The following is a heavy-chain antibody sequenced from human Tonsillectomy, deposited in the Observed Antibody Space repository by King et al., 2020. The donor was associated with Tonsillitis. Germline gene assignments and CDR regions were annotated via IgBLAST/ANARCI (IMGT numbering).Heavy chain of an antibody. CDR2: INHSGST. V-gene: IGHV4-34*01. CDR3: ARSGHIAAAGFPYWYFDL. CDR1: GGSFSGYY. J-gene: IGHJ2*01. D-gene: IGHD6-13*01. Sequence: VQLQQWGAGLLKPSETLSLPCAVYGGSFSGYYWSWIRQPPGKGLEWIGEINHSGSTNYNPSLKSRVTISVDTSKNQFSLKLSSVTAADTAVYYCARSGHIAAAGFPYWYFDLWGRGTLVTVSS.